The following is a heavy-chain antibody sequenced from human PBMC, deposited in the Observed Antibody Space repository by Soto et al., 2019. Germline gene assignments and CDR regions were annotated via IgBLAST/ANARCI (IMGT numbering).Heavy chain of an antibody. CDR1: GFTFSSYG. D-gene: IGHD5-12*01. V-gene: IGHV3-30*18. Sequence: QVQLVESGGGVVQPGRSLRLSCAASGFTFSSYGMHWVRQAPGKGLEWVAVISYDGSNKYYADSVKGRLTISRDNSKTTLYVQMNSLRGEDTAVYYCAKDNGSGCDWLRVGDASDIWGQGTMVTVSS. J-gene: IGHJ3*02. CDR3: AKDNGSGCDWLRVGDASDI. CDR2: ISYDGSNK.